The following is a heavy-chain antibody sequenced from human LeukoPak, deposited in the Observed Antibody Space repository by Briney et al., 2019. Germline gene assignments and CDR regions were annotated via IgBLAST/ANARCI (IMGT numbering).Heavy chain of an antibody. CDR2: ISAYNGNT. J-gene: IGHJ4*02. Sequence: ASVTVSCKASGYTFTSYGISWVRQATGQGLEWMGWISAYNGNTNYAQKLQGRVTMTTDTSTSTAYMELRSLRSDDTAVYYCARARYYDILTGYWGNNYFDYWGQGTLVTVSS. CDR3: ARARYYDILTGYWGNNYFDY. D-gene: IGHD3-9*01. V-gene: IGHV1-18*01. CDR1: GYTFTSYG.